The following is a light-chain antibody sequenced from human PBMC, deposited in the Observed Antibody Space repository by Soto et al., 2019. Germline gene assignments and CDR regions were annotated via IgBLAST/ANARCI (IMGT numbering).Light chain of an antibody. Sequence: IQMTQSPYSLSASVGDRVTITCRASQSISSFLNWYQQRPGKAPKLLIYAASSLQGGVPSRFSGSGSGTDFILTISSLQPEDFATYYCQQSYRTPVTFGGGTKVEIE. CDR3: QQSYRTPVT. V-gene: IGKV1-39*01. J-gene: IGKJ4*01. CDR2: AAS. CDR1: QSISSF.